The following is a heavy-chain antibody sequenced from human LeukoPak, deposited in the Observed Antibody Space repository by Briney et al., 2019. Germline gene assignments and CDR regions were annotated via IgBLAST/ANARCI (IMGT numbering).Heavy chain of an antibody. CDR3: AKVSDSSGSYSHPIDY. CDR2: ISHDGSNK. D-gene: IGHD6-19*01. J-gene: IGHJ4*02. Sequence: GGSLRLSCAASGFTFSSYCMHWVRQAPGKGLEWVAVISHDGSNKYYAHSVQGRFTISRDNSKNTLYLQMNGLRAEDTAVYYCAKVSDSSGSYSHPIDYWGQGTLVTVSS. V-gene: IGHV3-30*18. CDR1: GFTFSSYC.